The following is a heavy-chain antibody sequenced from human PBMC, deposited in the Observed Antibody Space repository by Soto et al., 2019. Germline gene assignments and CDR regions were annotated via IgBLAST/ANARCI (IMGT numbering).Heavy chain of an antibody. Sequence: ASVKVSCQASGYTFTDYFLHWLRPPPGQGLAWMGCINPNSGGTNYAQKFQGRFTMTRDTSISTAYMEMSRLRSDDTVVYYCARDQMYGSGSYYNGLGYYYGMDVWGQGTTVTVSS. V-gene: IGHV1-2*02. CDR1: GYTFTDYF. D-gene: IGHD3-10*01. J-gene: IGHJ6*02. CDR3: ARDQMYGSGSYYNGLGYYYGMDV. CDR2: INPNSGGT.